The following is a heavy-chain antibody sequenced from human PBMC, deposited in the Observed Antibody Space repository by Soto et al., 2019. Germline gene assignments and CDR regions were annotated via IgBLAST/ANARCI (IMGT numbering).Heavy chain of an antibody. J-gene: IGHJ3*02. CDR3: ARAQWLADDAFDI. V-gene: IGHV3-74*01. Sequence: PVGSLRLSCAASGFTFSSYWMHWVRQAPGKGLVWVSRVKGDGSDTTYADSVRGRFTISRDNTKNTLYLQMNSLRPEDTAVYYCARAQWLADDAFDIWGHGTMVTASS. CDR2: VKGDGSDT. D-gene: IGHD6-19*01. CDR1: GFTFSSYW.